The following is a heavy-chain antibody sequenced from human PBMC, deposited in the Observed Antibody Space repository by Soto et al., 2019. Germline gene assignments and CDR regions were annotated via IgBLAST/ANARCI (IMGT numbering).Heavy chain of an antibody. CDR3: ARPGHYYYYYMDV. CDR1: GFTFSSYS. J-gene: IGHJ6*03. CDR2: ISSSSSYI. V-gene: IGHV3-21*01. Sequence: EVQLVESGGGLVKPGGSLRLSCAASGFTFSSYSMNWVRQAPGKGLEWDSSISSSSSYIYYADSVKGRFTISRDNAKNSLYLQMNSLRAEDTAVYYCARPGHYYYYYMDVWGKGTTVTVSS.